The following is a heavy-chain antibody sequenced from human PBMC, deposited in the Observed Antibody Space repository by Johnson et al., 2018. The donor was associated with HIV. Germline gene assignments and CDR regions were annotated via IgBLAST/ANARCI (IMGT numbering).Heavy chain of an antibody. CDR1: GFTFSSYA. CDR3: VRGGGYCSGGSCYWAFDL. CDR2: ISYDGSNK. Sequence: QVQLVESGGGVVQPGRSLRLSCAASGFTFSSYAMHWVRQAPGKGLEWVTVISYDGSNKYYADSVKGRFTISRDNSKNSLFLQRNSLGAEDTALYYCVRGGGYCSGGSCYWAFDLWGQGTMVTVYS. D-gene: IGHD2-15*01. V-gene: IGHV3-30*04. J-gene: IGHJ3*01.